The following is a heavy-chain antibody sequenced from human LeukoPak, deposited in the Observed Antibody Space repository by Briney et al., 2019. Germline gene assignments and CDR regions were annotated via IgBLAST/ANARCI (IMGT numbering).Heavy chain of an antibody. V-gene: IGHV3-30*04. CDR1: GFTFSSYA. CDR2: ISYDGSNK. Sequence: PGGSLRLSCAASGFTFSSYAMHWVRQAPGKGLEWVAVISYDGSNKYYADSVKGRFTISRDNSKNTLYLQMNSLRAEDTAVYYCARDSPHDFHFDYWGQGTLVTVSS. J-gene: IGHJ4*02. CDR3: ARDSPHDFHFDY. D-gene: IGHD3-3*01.